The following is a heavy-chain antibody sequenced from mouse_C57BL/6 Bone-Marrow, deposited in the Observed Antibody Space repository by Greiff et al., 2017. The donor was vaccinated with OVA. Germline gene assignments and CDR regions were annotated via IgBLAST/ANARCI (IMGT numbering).Heavy chain of an antibody. V-gene: IGHV1-63*01. J-gene: IGHJ2*01. CDR1: GYTFTNYW. Sequence: QVQLQQSGAELVRPGTSVKMSCKASGYTFTNYWIGWAKQRPGHGLEWIGDIYPGGGYTNYNEKFKGKATLTADKSSSTAYMQFSSLTSEDSAIYYCARLVTTVFDYWGQGTTLTVSS. CDR3: ARLVTTVFDY. CDR2: IYPGGGYT. D-gene: IGHD1-1*01.